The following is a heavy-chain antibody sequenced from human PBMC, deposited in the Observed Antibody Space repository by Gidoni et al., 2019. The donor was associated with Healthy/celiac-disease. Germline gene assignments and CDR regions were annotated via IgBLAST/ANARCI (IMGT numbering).Heavy chain of an antibody. V-gene: IGHV1-69*01. CDR3: ASPGYCSSTSCYEAYVGFDY. CDR2: IIPIFGTA. J-gene: IGHJ4*02. CDR1: GGSCSSYA. Sequence: QVQLVQSGAEVKKPGSSVKAACKDAGGSCSSYAISRVRQAPGQGLEWMGGIIPIFGTANYAQKFQRRVPITADESTSSAYMELGSLSSEDTAVYYCASPGYCSSTSCYEAYVGFDYWGQGTLVTVSS. D-gene: IGHD2-2*01.